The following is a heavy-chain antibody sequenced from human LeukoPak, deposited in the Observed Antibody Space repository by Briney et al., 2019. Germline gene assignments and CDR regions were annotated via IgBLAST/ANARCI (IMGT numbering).Heavy chain of an antibody. Sequence: ASVKVSCRTSGYTFTDYYIHWVRQAPGQGLEWMGWINPNSGETNSAQKFQGRVTMTGDTSISTAYMELRRVTSDDTAVYYCARDRDYSNTERGFDYWGQGTLVTVSS. CDR2: INPNSGET. V-gene: IGHV1-2*02. D-gene: IGHD4-11*01. CDR1: GYTFTDYY. CDR3: ARDRDYSNTERGFDY. J-gene: IGHJ4*02.